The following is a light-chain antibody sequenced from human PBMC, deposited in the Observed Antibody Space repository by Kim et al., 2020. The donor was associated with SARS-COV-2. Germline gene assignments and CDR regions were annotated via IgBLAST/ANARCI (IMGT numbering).Light chain of an antibody. CDR3: QAWDSSTKGG. Sequence: RQTTRITCYGDKLWTNDVSWYNKKQGQSPVVVIIQDTKRPPGIPHRLSCANPGNTATLTISGTHATIEADYYCQAWDSSTKGGFGGGTQLTVL. V-gene: IGLV3-1*01. CDR1: KLWTND. CDR2: QDT. J-gene: IGLJ3*02.